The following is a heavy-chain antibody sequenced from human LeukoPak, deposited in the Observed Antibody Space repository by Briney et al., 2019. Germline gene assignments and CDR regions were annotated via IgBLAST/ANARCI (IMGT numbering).Heavy chain of an antibody. CDR1: GGSISNYY. J-gene: IGHJ6*03. V-gene: IGHV4-59*08. CDR2: IYYSGST. Sequence: PSETLSLTCTVSGGSISNYYWSWIRQPPGKGLEWIGYIYYSGSTNYNPSLKSRVTISVDTSKNQFSLKLSSVTAADTAVYYCASHFAFSYYYMDVWGEGTTVTVSS. CDR3: ASHFAFSYYYMDV.